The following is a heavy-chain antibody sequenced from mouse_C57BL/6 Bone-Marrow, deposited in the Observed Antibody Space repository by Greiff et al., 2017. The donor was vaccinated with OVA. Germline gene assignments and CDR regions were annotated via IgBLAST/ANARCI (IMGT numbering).Heavy chain of an antibody. J-gene: IGHJ4*01. D-gene: IGHD1-1*01. Sequence: VQLQQSGPGLVQPSQSLSITCTVSGFSLTSYGVHWVRQSPGKGLEWLGVIWSGGSTDYNAAFISRLSISKDNSKSQVFFKINSLQADDTAIYYCARPLYYGSSYAMDYWGQGTSVTVSS. CDR1: GFSLTSYG. CDR3: ARPLYYGSSYAMDY. CDR2: IWSGGST. V-gene: IGHV2-2*01.